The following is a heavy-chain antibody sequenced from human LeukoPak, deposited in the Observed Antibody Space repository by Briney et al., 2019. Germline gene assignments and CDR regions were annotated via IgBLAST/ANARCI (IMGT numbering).Heavy chain of an antibody. D-gene: IGHD1-26*01. CDR1: GGPISSSSYY. J-gene: IGHJ4*02. CDR3: ARVPGGVGATSYFDY. V-gene: IGHV4-39*07. CDR2: IYYSGST. Sequence: SETLSFTCTVSGGPISSSSYYWGWIRQPPGKGLEWIGSIYYSGSTYYNPSLKSRATISVDTSKNQFSLKLSSVTAADTAVYYCARVPGGVGATSYFDYWGQGTLVTVSS.